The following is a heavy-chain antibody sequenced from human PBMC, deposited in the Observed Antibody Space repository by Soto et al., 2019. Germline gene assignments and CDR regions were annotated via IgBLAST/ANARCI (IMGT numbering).Heavy chain of an antibody. D-gene: IGHD2-21*02. CDR1: GGTFSNYP. CDR2: IIPIFGTT. J-gene: IGHJ4*02. V-gene: IGHV1-69*01. Sequence: VQLVQSGAEVKKPGSSVKVSCKASGGTFSNYPFIWVRQAPGQGLDWMGGIIPIFGTTDYGQRFQGRVTSTADESTNTAYMELRSLRSDDTAVYYCARGLYCGGGCYSHFDYWGQGTLVTVSS. CDR3: ARGLYCGGGCYSHFDY.